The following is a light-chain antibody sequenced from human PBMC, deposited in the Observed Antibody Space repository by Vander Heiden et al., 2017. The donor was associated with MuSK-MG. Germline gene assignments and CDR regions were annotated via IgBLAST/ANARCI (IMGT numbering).Light chain of an antibody. V-gene: IGKV3-20*01. CDR3: QQDGRSAIT. CDR2: GAS. Sequence: EIVLTQSPGPLSLSPGERATLSCRASQSVSNNYLAWYQQKAGQAPRRRSHGASSRATGIPDRFSGSGSGTDFTLTITRLEPEDFAVYYCQQDGRSAITFGQGTRLXIK. J-gene: IGKJ5*01. CDR1: QSVSNNY.